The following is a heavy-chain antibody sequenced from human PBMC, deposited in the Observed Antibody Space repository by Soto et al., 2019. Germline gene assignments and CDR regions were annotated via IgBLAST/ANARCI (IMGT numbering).Heavy chain of an antibody. CDR2: IYSSGST. CDR3: ARSEKGMATILDY. Sequence: SETLSLTCTVSGGSISGYFLNWIRQPPGKGLEWIGYIYSSGSTNYKSSLKSRVTISVDTSKNQFSLNLSSVTAADTAVYYCARSEKGMATILDYWGQGILVTVSS. D-gene: IGHD5-12*01. CDR1: GGSISGYF. J-gene: IGHJ4*02. V-gene: IGHV4-59*01.